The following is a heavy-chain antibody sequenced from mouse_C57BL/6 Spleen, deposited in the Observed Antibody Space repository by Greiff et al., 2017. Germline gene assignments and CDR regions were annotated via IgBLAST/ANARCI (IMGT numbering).Heavy chain of an antibody. V-gene: IGHV3-6*01. CDR2: ISYDGSN. Sequence: EVKLVESGPGLVKPSQSLSLTCSVTGYSITSGYYWNWIRQFPGNKLEWMGYISYDGSNNYNPSLKNRISITRDTSKNQFFLKLNSVTTEDTATYYCASEPGSSYWYFDVWGTGTTVTVSS. J-gene: IGHJ1*03. D-gene: IGHD1-1*01. CDR3: ASEPGSSYWYFDV. CDR1: GYSITSGYY.